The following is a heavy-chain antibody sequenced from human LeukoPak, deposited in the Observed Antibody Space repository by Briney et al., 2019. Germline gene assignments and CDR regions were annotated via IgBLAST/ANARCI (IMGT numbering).Heavy chain of an antibody. V-gene: IGHV3-23*01. D-gene: IGHD3-22*01. CDR1: GFTFSDYA. CDR2: ISGSGDNT. CDR3: AKGSYYDSSGSFYFDY. J-gene: IGHJ4*02. Sequence: GALRLSGVASGFTFSDYAMSWVRQAPGKGLEWVSGISGSGDNTYYADSVKGRFTISRDNSKNTLYVQVNSLGTEDTAAYYCAKGSYYDSSGSFYFDYWGQGTLVTVSS.